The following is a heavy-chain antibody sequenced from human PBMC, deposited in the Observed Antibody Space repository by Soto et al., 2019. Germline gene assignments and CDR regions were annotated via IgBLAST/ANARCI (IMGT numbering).Heavy chain of an antibody. V-gene: IGHV3-73*01. D-gene: IGHD1-26*01. CDR1: GFTFSGSA. CDR3: NTPKGGRSYQG. Sequence: EVQLVESGGGLVQPGGSLKLSCAASGFTFSGSAMHWVRQASGKGLEWVGRIRSKANSYATAYAASVKGRFPISRDDSKNPAYLTMNSLKTEDTAVYYCNTPKGGRSYQGWGQGTLVTVSA. J-gene: IGHJ4*02. CDR2: IRSKANSYAT.